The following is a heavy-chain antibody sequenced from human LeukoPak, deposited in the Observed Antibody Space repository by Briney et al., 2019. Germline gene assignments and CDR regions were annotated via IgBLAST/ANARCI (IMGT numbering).Heavy chain of an antibody. V-gene: IGHV4-61*02. CDR2: IYTSGNT. J-gene: IGHJ4*02. D-gene: IGHD3-10*01. CDR3: AREVGGSYYGPTDH. Sequence: SQTLSLTCTVSGDSISSGSYYWSWIRQPAWKGLERIGRIYTSGNTYYNPSLKSRVTISVDTSKNQFSLKLSSVTAADTAMYYCAREVGGSYYGPTDHWGQGTLVTVST. CDR1: GDSISSGSYY.